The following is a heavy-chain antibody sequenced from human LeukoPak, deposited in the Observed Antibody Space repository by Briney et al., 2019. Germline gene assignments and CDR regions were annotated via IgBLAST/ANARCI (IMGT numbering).Heavy chain of an antibody. CDR2: IIPIFGTA. D-gene: IGHD2-2*01. J-gene: IGHJ4*02. Sequence: SVKVSCKASGGTFSSYAISWVRQAPGQGLEWMGGIIPIFGTANYAQKFQGRVTITADESTSTAYMELSSLRSEDTAVYYCAVPGGVVPAARQGNYFDYWGQGTLVTVSS. V-gene: IGHV1-69*13. CDR3: AVPGGVVPAARQGNYFDY. CDR1: GGTFSSYA.